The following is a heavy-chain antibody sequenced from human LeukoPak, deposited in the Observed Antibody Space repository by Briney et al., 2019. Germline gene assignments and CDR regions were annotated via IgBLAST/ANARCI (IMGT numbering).Heavy chain of an antibody. J-gene: IGHJ5*02. D-gene: IGHD6-19*01. CDR1: GFTVSSNY. CDR2: IYSGGST. V-gene: IGHV3-53*01. CDR3: AKVLLASRGWGNWFDP. Sequence: GGSLRLSCAASGFTVSSNYMSWVRQAPGKGLEWVLVIYSGGSTYYADSVKGRFTISRDNSKNTLYLQMNSLRAEDTAVYYCAKVLLASRGWGNWFDPWGQGTLVTVSS.